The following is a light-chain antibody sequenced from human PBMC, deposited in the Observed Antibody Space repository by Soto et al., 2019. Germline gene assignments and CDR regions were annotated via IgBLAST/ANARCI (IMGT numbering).Light chain of an antibody. CDR3: SSYTSSSTLDYV. V-gene: IGLV2-14*01. CDR1: SSDVGGYNY. J-gene: IGLJ1*01. CDR2: DVT. Sequence: QSALTQPASVSGSPGQSITISRTGTSSDVGGYNYVSWYQQHPGKAPQLMVYDVTNRPSGVSNRFSGSKSGNTASLTISGLQAEDEADYYCSSYTSSSTLDYVFGTGTKVTVL.